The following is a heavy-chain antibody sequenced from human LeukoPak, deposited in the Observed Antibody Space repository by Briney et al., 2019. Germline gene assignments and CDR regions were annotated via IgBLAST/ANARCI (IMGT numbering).Heavy chain of an antibody. CDR1: GFTVSNNY. CDR2: IYTAGET. J-gene: IGHJ4*02. V-gene: IGHV3-53*05. D-gene: IGHD3-16*01. CDR3: ANEGD. Sequence: GGSLRLSCIVSGFTVSNNYMSWVRQAPGKGLEWVSVIYTAGETYYADSVKGRFTISRDISKNTVYLQMNSLRADDTTMYYCANEGDWGQGTLVTVSS.